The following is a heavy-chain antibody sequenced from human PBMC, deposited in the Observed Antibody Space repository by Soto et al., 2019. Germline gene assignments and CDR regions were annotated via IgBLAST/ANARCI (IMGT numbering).Heavy chain of an antibody. D-gene: IGHD4-17*01. CDR3: ARDPRISYGDSPPHVYMDV. J-gene: IGHJ6*03. V-gene: IGHV3-33*01. CDR2: IWYDGSNK. Sequence: QVQLVESGGGVVQPGRSLRLSYAASGFTFSSYGMHWVRQAPGKGLEWVAVIWYDGSNKYYADSVKGRFTISRDNSKNTLYLQMNSLRAEDTAVYYCARDPRISYGDSPPHVYMDVWGKGTTVTVSS. CDR1: GFTFSSYG.